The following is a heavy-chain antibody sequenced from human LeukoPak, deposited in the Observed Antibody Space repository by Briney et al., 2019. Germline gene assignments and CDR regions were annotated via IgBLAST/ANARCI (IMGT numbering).Heavy chain of an antibody. CDR3: TKDYLGYSSDNRGDY. CDR2: ISGSGATT. Sequence: PGGSLRLSCEASGFIFSSYATNWVRQAPGKGLEWVSGISGSGATTYYADSVKGRFTISRDNSKNMMFLQMSSLRAEDTAVYYCTKDYLGYSSDNRGDYWGQGTLVTVSS. J-gene: IGHJ4*02. D-gene: IGHD5-18*01. V-gene: IGHV3-23*01. CDR1: GFIFSSYA.